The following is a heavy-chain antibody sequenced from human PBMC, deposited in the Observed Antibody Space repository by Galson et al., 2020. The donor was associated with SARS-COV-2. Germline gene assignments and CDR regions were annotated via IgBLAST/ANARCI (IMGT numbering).Heavy chain of an antibody. CDR2: IQYDGSEN. CDR3: AKDRRGEYVFDY. Sequence: QLGESLKISCAASGFTFSYFAMHWVRQAPGKGLEWVAVIQYDGSENSYADSVKGRFTISRDNSKNTVYLQMDSLRVDDTAVYYCAKDRRGEYVFDYCGQGTLVTVS. D-gene: IGHD4-17*01. J-gene: IGHJ4*02. CDR1: GFTFSYFA. V-gene: IGHV3-30*02.